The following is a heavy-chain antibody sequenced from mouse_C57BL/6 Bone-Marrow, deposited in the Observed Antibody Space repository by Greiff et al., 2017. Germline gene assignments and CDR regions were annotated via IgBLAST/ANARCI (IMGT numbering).Heavy chain of an antibody. D-gene: IGHD2-2*01. Sequence: QVQLKQPGAELVMPGASVKLSCKASGYTFTSYWMHWVKQRPGQGLEWIGEIDPSDSYTNYNQKFKGKSTLTVDKSSSTAYMQLSSLTSEGSAVYYCARDYGYEWEYAMGYWGQGTSVTVTS. CDR2: IDPSDSYT. CDR3: ARDYGYEWEYAMGY. V-gene: IGHV1-69*01. CDR1: GYTFTSYW. J-gene: IGHJ4*01.